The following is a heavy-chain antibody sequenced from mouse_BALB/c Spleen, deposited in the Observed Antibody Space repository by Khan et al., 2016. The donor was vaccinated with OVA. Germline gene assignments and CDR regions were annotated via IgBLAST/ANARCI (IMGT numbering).Heavy chain of an antibody. J-gene: IGHJ3*01. V-gene: IGHV9-3-1*01. CDR2: INTYTGEP. CDR1: GYTLTDYG. Sequence: QIQLVQSGPELKKPGETVKISCKASGYTLTDYGLNWVKQAPGKDLKWMGWINTYTGEPTFADDFTGRFAFSLETSASTAYLQIIDLKKEDTATSFCTRSQGNFLFAYWGQGTLVTVSA. CDR3: TRSQGNFLFAY. D-gene: IGHD2-1*01.